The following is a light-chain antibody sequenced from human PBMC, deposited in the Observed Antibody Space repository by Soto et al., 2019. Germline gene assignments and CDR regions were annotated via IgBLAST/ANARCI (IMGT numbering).Light chain of an antibody. Sequence: EIVLTQSPAILSMSPGERATLSCRASQSISSYFAWYQQKPGQAPRLLIYDVSNRTTGVPARVSGSGSGTDFTLTIGSLEAEDVAVYYCQERWYWPVTFGQGTKVEIK. J-gene: IGKJ1*01. CDR2: DVS. CDR1: QSISSY. CDR3: QERWYWPVT. V-gene: IGKV3-11*01.